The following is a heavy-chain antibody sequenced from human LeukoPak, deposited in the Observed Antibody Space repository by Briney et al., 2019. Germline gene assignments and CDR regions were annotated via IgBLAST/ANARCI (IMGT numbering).Heavy chain of an antibody. J-gene: IGHJ5*02. CDR1: GFTVSSNY. CDR2: IYSGGST. V-gene: IGHV3-53*01. Sequence: GGSLRLSCAASGFTVSSNYMSWVRQAPGKGLEWVSVIYSGGSTYYADSVKGRFTISRDNSKNTLYLQMNSLRAEDTAVYYCARDLYDSSGSSAWGQGTLVTVSS. D-gene: IGHD3-22*01. CDR3: ARDLYDSSGSSA.